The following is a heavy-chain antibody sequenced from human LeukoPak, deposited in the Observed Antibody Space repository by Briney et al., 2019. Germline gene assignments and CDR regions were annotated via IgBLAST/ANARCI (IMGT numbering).Heavy chain of an antibody. V-gene: IGHV3-30*18. J-gene: IGHJ4*02. CDR1: GFTFTIYG. Sequence: GGSLRLSCGASGFTFTIYGMHWVRQAPGKGLEWVAVISDDGKKKYYADSVKGRFTISRDNSKNTVYLQMNSLRAEDTAMYYCAKDSRNYYFDYWGQGTLVIVSS. CDR3: AKDSRNYYFDY. CDR2: ISDDGKKK.